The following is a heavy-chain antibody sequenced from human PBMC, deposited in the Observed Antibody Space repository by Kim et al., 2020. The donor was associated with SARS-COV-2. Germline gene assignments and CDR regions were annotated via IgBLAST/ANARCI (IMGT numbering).Heavy chain of an antibody. Sequence: ASVKVSCKASGYTFTGYYMHWVRQAPGQGLEWMGWINPNSGGTNYAQKFQGRVTMTRDTSISTAYMELSRLRSDDTAVYYCARDRNIYYYDSRPFDYWGQGTLVTVSS. CDR1: GYTFTGYY. D-gene: IGHD3-22*01. CDR3: ARDRNIYYYDSRPFDY. J-gene: IGHJ4*02. CDR2: INPNSGGT. V-gene: IGHV1-2*02.